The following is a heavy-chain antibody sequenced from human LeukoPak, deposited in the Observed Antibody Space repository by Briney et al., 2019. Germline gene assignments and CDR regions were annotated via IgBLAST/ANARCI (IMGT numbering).Heavy chain of an antibody. CDR1: GFTFSSYG. J-gene: IGHJ4*02. Sequence: PGGSLRLSCAASGFTFSSYGMHWVRQAPGKGLEWVAVISYDGSNKYYADSVKGRFTISRDNSKNTLYLQMNSLRAEDTAVYYCARVRFGELPYFDYWGQGTLVTVSS. V-gene: IGHV3-30*03. D-gene: IGHD3-10*01. CDR3: ARVRFGELPYFDY. CDR2: ISYDGSNK.